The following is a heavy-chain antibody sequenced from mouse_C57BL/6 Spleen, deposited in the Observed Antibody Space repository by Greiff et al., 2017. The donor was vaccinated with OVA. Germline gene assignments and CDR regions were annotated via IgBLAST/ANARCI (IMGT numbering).Heavy chain of an antibody. CDR3: ALYYGSSYGGFAY. D-gene: IGHD1-1*01. V-gene: IGHV1-82*01. Sequence: VKLVESGPELVKPGASVKISCKASGYAFSSSWMNWVKQRPGKGLEWIGRIYPGDGDTNYNGKFKGKATLTADKSSSTAYMQLSSLTSEDSAVYFCALYYGSSYGGFAYWGQGTLVTVSA. CDR1: GYAFSSSW. CDR2: IYPGDGDT. J-gene: IGHJ3*01.